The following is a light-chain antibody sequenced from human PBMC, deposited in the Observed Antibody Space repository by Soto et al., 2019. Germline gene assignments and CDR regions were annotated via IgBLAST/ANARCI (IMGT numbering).Light chain of an antibody. CDR1: SRDVGGYNY. J-gene: IGLJ3*02. Sequence: QSALTQPASVSGSPGQSIPISCTGTSRDVGGYNYVSWYQQHPGKAPKLMIYEVSNRPSGVSNRFSGSKSGNTASLTISGLQAEDEADYYCSSYTSSSTGWVFGGGTKLTVL. CDR2: EVS. V-gene: IGLV2-14*01. CDR3: SSYTSSSTGWV.